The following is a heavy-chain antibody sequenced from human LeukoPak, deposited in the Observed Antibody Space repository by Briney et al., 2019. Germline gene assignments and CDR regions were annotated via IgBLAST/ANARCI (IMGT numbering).Heavy chain of an antibody. CDR1: GFTVSTNY. CDR2: IYSGGIT. D-gene: IGHD3-22*01. V-gene: IGHV3-66*01. Sequence: PGGSLRLSCAASGFTVSTNYMSWVRQAPGNGLEWVSLIYSGGITQYADSVKGRFTISRDNSKNTLYLQMTSLRAEDTAVYHCARDGYYDSSGYRKHDGFDIWGQGTLATVSS. J-gene: IGHJ3*02. CDR3: ARDGYYDSSGYRKHDGFDI.